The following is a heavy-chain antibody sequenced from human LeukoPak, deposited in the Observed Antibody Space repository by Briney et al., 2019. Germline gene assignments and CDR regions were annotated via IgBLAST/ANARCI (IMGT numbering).Heavy chain of an antibody. CDR1: GGSISSYN. J-gene: IGHJ4*02. V-gene: IGHV4-59*08. D-gene: IGHD6-13*01. Sequence: SETLSLTCTVSGGSISSYNWSWIRQPPGKGLEWIGYIYYSWSTNYNPSLKSRVTISVDTSKNQFSLKLSSVTAADTDVYYCARHANRGSSSWFIFDYWGQGTLVTVSS. CDR2: IYYSWST. CDR3: ARHANRGSSSWFIFDY.